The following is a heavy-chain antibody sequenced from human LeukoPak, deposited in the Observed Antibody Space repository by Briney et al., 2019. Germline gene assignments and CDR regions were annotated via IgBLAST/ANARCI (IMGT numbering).Heavy chain of an antibody. D-gene: IGHD2-2*03. V-gene: IGHV3-48*03. CDR2: ISSSCSTI. J-gene: IGHJ4*02. CDR1: GFTFSSYE. CDR3: ARMDYLYYFDY. Sequence: GGSLRLSXAASGFTFSSYEVNWVRQAPGKGLEWVSYISSSCSTIYYADSVKGRFTISRDNAKNSLYLRMNSLRAEGTAVYYCARMDYLYYFDYWGQGTLVTVSS.